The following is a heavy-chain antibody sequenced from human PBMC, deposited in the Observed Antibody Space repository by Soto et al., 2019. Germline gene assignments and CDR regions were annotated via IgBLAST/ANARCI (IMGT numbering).Heavy chain of an antibody. CDR3: PRNLAVAAHYYYCGMDV. V-gene: IGHV1-18*04. CDR2: ISAYNANT. D-gene: IGHD6-19*01. Sequence: ASVKVSCKASGYTFTSYGISWLRQAPGQGLEWMGWISAYNANTNYAQKPQGRVTMTTDTSTSTAYMELRSLRSDDTAVYYCPRNLAVAAHYYYCGMDVWGQGTTVTVSS. CDR1: GYTFTSYG. J-gene: IGHJ6*02.